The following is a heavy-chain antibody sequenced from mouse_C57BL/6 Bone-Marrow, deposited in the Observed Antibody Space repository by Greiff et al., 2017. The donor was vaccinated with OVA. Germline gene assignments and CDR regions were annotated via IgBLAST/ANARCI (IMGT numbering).Heavy chain of an antibody. V-gene: IGHV2-4*01. CDR1: GFSLTSYG. J-gene: IGHJ4*01. CDR2: IWSGGST. D-gene: IGHD2-1*01. Sequence: VKLQQSGPGLVQPSQSLSITCTVSGFSLTSYGVHWVRQPPGKGLEWLGVIWSGGSTDYNAAFISRLSISKDNSKSQVFFKMNSLQADDTAIYYCAKRRGNYPQYYAMDYWGQGTSVTVSS. CDR3: AKRRGNYPQYYAMDY.